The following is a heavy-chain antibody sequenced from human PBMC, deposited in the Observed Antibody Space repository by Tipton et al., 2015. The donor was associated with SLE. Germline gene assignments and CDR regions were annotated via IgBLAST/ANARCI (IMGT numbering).Heavy chain of an antibody. D-gene: IGHD3-3*01. Sequence: TLSLTCTVSGGSISCYYWSWIRQPPGKGLEWIGYIYYSGSTKNNPSLKSRVTISVDTSKNQFSLKLSSVTAADTAVYYCAREGSITIFGVVGGWFDPWGQGTLVTVSS. V-gene: IGHV4-59*01. CDR2: IYYSGST. CDR3: AREGSITIFGVVGGWFDP. J-gene: IGHJ5*02. CDR1: GGSISCYY.